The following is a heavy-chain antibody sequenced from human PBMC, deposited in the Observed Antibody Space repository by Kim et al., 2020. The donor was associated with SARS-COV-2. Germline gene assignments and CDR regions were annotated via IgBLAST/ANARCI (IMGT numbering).Heavy chain of an antibody. CDR3: ARGEGYCSSTSCSPFDY. CDR1: GFTVSSNY. V-gene: IGHV3-53*01. Sequence: GSLRLSCAASGFTVSSNYMSWVRQAPGKGLEWVSVIYSGGSTYYADSVKGRFTISRDNSKNTLYLQMNSLRAEDTAVYYCARGEGYCSSTSCSPFDYWGQGTLVTVSS. CDR2: IYSGGST. D-gene: IGHD2-2*01. J-gene: IGHJ4*02.